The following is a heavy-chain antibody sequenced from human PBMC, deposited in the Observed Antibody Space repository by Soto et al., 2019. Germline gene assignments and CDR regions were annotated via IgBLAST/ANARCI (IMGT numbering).Heavy chain of an antibody. J-gene: IGHJ4*02. Sequence: EVQLVESGGGLVQPGGSLRHSCAASGFTVSSKYMSWVRQAPGKGLEWVSVVYSGGSTNNADSVKGRFTISRDNSKNTLFLQMESLRAEDTAVYYCAGGGTYTSAFFYWGQGTLVTVSS. V-gene: IGHV3-66*01. D-gene: IGHD3-16*01. CDR1: GFTVSSKY. CDR3: AGGGTYTSAFFY. CDR2: VYSGGST.